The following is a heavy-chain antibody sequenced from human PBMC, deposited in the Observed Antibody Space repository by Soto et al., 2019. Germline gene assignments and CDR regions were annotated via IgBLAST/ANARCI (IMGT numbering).Heavy chain of an antibody. CDR2: ISSSGSST. V-gene: IGHV3-23*01. CDR3: AKDGGLPPAVVWKRVVIKAALQS. CDR1: GFTFSAFD. J-gene: IGHJ4*02. D-gene: IGHD3-22*01. Sequence: EVHLLESGGGLVQPGGSLRLSCAASGFTFSAFDMSWVRQAPGKGPEWVSGISSSGSSTLYGDPVKGRFTISRDNSRNTLFMDMNSLRAEDTAVYYCAKDGGLPPAVVWKRVVIKAALQSWGQGTLVTVSS.